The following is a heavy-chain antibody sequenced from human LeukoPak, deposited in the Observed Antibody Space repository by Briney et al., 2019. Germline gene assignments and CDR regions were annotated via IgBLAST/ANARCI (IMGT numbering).Heavy chain of an antibody. V-gene: IGHV1-69*06. Sequence: GASVKVSCTASGGTFSSYAISWVRQAPGQGLEWMGGIIPIFGTANYAQKFQGRVTITADKSTSTAYMELSSLRSEDTAVYYCAREVNYDILTGYYAHFDYWGQGTLVTVSS. CDR3: AREVNYDILTGYYAHFDY. J-gene: IGHJ4*02. CDR2: IIPIFGTA. D-gene: IGHD3-9*01. CDR1: GGTFSSYA.